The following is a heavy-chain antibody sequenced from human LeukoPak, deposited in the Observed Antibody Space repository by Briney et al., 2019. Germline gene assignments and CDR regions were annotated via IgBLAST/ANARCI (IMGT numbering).Heavy chain of an antibody. J-gene: IGHJ4*02. CDR2: ISSSGSTI. CDR1: GFTFSSYE. D-gene: IGHD3-16*01. Sequence: GGSLRLSCAASGFTFSSYEMNWVRQAPGKGLEWVSYISSSGSTIYYADSVKGRFTISRDNAENTLYLQMNSLRVEDTAVYYCARSVLGDTDHWGQGTLVIVSS. V-gene: IGHV3-48*03. CDR3: ARSVLGDTDH.